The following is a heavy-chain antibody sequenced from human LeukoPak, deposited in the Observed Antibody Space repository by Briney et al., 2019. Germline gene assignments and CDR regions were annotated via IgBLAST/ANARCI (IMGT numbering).Heavy chain of an antibody. CDR2: INHSGST. Sequence: SEALSLTCAVYGGSFSGYYWSWIRQPPGKGLEWIGKINHSGSTNYNPSLKSRVTISVDTSKNQFSLKLSSVTAADTAVYYCARHSPVGDYYGSGSGYFDLWGRGTLVTVSS. CDR1: GGSFSGYY. CDR3: ARHSPVGDYYGSGSGYFDL. D-gene: IGHD3-10*01. V-gene: IGHV4-34*01. J-gene: IGHJ2*01.